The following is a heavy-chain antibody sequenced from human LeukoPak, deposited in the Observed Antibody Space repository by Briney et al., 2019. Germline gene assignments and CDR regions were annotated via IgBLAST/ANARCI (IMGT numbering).Heavy chain of an antibody. CDR2: IDPSDSYN. Sequence: GESLKISCKGSGYSITSYWITWVRQMAGEGLEWMGRIDPSDSYNNYSPSFQGHVTISADKSISTAYLQWSSLKASDTAMYYCARQVTYDGFDIWGQGTMVTDSS. J-gene: IGHJ3*02. V-gene: IGHV5-10-1*01. D-gene: IGHD2-21*02. CDR3: ARQVTYDGFDI. CDR1: GYSITSYW.